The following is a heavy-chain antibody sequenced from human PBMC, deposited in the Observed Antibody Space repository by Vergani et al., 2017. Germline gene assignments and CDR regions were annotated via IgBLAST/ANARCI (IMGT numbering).Heavy chain of an antibody. Sequence: EVQLLESGGGLVQPGGSLRLSCAASGFTFSNAWMSWVRQAPGKGLEWVGRIKSKTDGGTTDYAAPVKGRFTISRDDSKNTLYLQMNSLKTEDTAVYYCTTGYSSSWYLRWGYGMDVWGQGTTVTVSS. CDR3: TTGYSSSWYLRWGYGMDV. V-gene: IGHV3-15*01. CDR2: IKSKTDGGTT. CDR1: GFTFSNAW. D-gene: IGHD6-13*01. J-gene: IGHJ6*02.